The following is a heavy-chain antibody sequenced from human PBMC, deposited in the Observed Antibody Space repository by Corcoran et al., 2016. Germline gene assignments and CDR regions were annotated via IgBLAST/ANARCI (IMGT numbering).Heavy chain of an antibody. CDR3: AKEFCSSTSCYHYYYYGMDV. Sequence: QVQLVESGGGVVQPGRSLRLSCAASGFTFSSYGMHWVRQAPGKGLEWVAVISYDGSNKYYADSVKGRFTISRDNSKNTLYLQMNSLRAEETAVYYCAKEFCSSTSCYHYYYYGMDVWGQGTTVTVSS. CDR1: GFTFSSYG. V-gene: IGHV3-30*18. CDR2: ISYDGSNK. J-gene: IGHJ6*02. D-gene: IGHD2-2*01.